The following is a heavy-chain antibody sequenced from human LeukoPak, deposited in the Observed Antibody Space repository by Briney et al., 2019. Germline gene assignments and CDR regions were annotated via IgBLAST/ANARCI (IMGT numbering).Heavy chain of an antibody. CDR1: GFTFDDYG. J-gene: IGHJ6*03. V-gene: IGHV3-23*01. Sequence: GGSLRLSCAASGFTFDDYGLSWVRQAPGKGLEWVSAISGSGGSTYYADSVKGRFTISRDNSKNTLYLQMNSLRAEDTAVYYCAKSASDYYGSGSYYKGGYYYYYYMDVWGKGTTVTISS. D-gene: IGHD3-10*01. CDR3: AKSASDYYGSGSYYKGGYYYYYYMDV. CDR2: ISGSGGST.